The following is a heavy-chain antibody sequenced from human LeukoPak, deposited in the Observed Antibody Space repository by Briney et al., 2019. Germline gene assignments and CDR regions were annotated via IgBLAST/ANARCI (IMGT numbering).Heavy chain of an antibody. D-gene: IGHD3-10*01. CDR2: IIPIFGTA. CDR3: ASEYGSGSYYNAAFDI. Sequence: GASVKVSCKASGGTFSSYAISWVRQAPGQGLEWMGGIIPIFGTANYAQKFQGRVTITADKSTSTAYVELSSLRSEDTAVYYCASEYGSGSYYNAAFDIWGQGTMVTVSS. J-gene: IGHJ3*02. V-gene: IGHV1-69*06. CDR1: GGTFSSYA.